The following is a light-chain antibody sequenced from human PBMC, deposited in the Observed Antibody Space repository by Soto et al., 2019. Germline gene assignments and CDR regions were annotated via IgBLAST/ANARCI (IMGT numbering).Light chain of an antibody. V-gene: IGKV2-28*01. CDR2: LGS. Sequence: DIVMTQSPLSLPVTPGEPASISCRSSQSLLHRNGYNYLDWYLLRPGQSPQLLIYLGSNRASGVPDRFSGSGSGTDFTLKISRVETEDVGVYYCMQVLQTPLYTFGQGTKVDIK. J-gene: IGKJ2*01. CDR1: QSLLHRNGYNY. CDR3: MQVLQTPLYT.